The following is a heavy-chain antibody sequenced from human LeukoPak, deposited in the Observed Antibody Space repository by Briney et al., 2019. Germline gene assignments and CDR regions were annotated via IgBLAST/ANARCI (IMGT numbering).Heavy chain of an antibody. CDR1: GFNFNNYG. CDR2: ISISGDST. D-gene: IGHD3-16*01. J-gene: IGHJ4*02. V-gene: IGHV3-23*01. Sequence: GGSLRLSCAGSGFNFNNYGMSWVRQAPGKGLEWVSSISISGDSTYYADSVKGRFTITRDNSKNTLYLQMNSLRAEDTAVYYCARTGYGYNYFDYWGQGTLVTVSS. CDR3: ARTGYGYNYFDY.